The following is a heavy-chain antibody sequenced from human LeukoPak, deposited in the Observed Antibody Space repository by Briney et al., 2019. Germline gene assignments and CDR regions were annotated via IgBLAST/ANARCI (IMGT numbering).Heavy chain of an antibody. CDR3: AKLSGYSYGYVSDY. CDR1: GFSFSSYA. D-gene: IGHD5-18*01. CDR2: ISGSGGST. Sequence: GGSLRLSCAASGFSFSSYAMIWVRQAPGKGLEWVSAISGSGGSTYYADSVKGRFTISRDNSKDTLYLQMHSLRAEDTAVYYCAKLSGYSYGYVSDYWGQGTLVTVSS. V-gene: IGHV3-23*01. J-gene: IGHJ4*02.